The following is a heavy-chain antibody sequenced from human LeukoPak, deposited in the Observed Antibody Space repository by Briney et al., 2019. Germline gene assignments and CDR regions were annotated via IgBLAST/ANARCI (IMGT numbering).Heavy chain of an antibody. CDR3: AKSGTYSSSSGYIDS. V-gene: IGHV3-9*01. Sequence: SLRLSCAASRFTFDGYAMHWVRQAPGKGLEWVSSISWNSGNTDYAASVKGRFTISRDNAKKSLHLQMNSLGAEDTALYYCAKSGTYSSSSGYIDSWGQGTLVTVSS. CDR1: RFTFDGYA. D-gene: IGHD6-6*01. CDR2: ISWNSGNT. J-gene: IGHJ4*02.